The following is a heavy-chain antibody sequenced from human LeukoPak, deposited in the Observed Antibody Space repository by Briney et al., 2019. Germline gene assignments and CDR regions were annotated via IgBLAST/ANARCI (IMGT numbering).Heavy chain of an antibody. CDR2: ISSSGRSI. D-gene: IGHD3-10*01. CDR3: ARPGYYYGMDV. CDR1: GFTLSRNE. J-gene: IGHJ6*02. Sequence: GGSLRLSCAASGFTLSRNEMNWVRQAPGKGLEWVSYISSSGRSIYYADSVKGRFTISRDNAKNSLYLQMNSLRAEDTAVYYCARPGYYYGMDVWGQGTTVTVSS. V-gene: IGHV3-48*03.